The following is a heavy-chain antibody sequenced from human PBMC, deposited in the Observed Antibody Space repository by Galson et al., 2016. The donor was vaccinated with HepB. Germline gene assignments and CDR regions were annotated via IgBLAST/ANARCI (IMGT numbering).Heavy chain of an antibody. CDR2: ISHSGSA. D-gene: IGHD6-13*01. J-gene: IGHJ4*02. Sequence: TLSLSCTVSGDTISITGYFWSWIRQHTERGLEWIGYISHSGSAYFNPSLKSRVTISVDTSKNQFSLDLRSVTAADTAVYFCARYGSWTGFDQWGQGTLVTVSS. CDR1: GDTISITGYF. V-gene: IGHV4-31*03. CDR3: ARYGSWTGFDQ.